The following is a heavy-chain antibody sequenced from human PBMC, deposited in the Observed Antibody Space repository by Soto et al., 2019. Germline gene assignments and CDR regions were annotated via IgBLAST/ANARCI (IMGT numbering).Heavy chain of an antibody. CDR2: STSKANGYNT. CDR3: TRGFNSFDI. J-gene: IGHJ3*02. Sequence: GGSLRLSCAASGFILSDHYMDWVRQAPGEGLEWVARSTSKANGYNTIYAASVKGRFTISRDEPRNSVSLQMNSLKTEDTAVYYRTRGFNSFDIWGQGTLVTVSS. V-gene: IGHV3-72*01. CDR1: GFILSDHY.